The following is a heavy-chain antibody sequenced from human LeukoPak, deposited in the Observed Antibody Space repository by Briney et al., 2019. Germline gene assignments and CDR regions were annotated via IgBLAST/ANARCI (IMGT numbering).Heavy chain of an antibody. CDR3: ARRSYDFWSGYYYYMDV. V-gene: IGHV5-51*01. Sequence: GESLKISCKGSGYSFTSYWIGWVRQMPGKGLEWMGIIYPGDSDTRYSPSFQGQVTISADKSIGTAYLQWSSLKASDTAMYYCARRSYDFWSGYYYYMDVWGKGTTVTVSS. CDR2: IYPGDSDT. CDR1: GYSFTSYW. D-gene: IGHD3-3*01. J-gene: IGHJ6*03.